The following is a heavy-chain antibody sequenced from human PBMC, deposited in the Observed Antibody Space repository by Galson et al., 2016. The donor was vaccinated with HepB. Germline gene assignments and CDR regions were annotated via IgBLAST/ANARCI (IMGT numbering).Heavy chain of an antibody. CDR2: ISGSGGST. D-gene: IGHD7-27*01. Sequence: SLRLSCAASGFTFSSYAMSWVRQAPGKGLEWVSGISGSGGSTYYADSVRGRFTISRDNAENSLYLQMNSLRAEDTAVYYCARDNWGIDYLGQGTLVTVSS. J-gene: IGHJ4*02. V-gene: IGHV3-23*01. CDR1: GFTFSSYA. CDR3: ARDNWGIDY.